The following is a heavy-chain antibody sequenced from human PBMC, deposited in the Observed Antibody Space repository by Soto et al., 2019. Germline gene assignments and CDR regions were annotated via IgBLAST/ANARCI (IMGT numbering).Heavy chain of an antibody. CDR2: IYYSGGT. Sequence: QVQLQESGPGLVKPSQTLSLTCTVSGGSISSGGYYWSWIRQHPGKGLEWIGYIYYSGGTYYNPSLKSRVTISVDTSKNQFSLKLSSVTAADTAVYYCARSTDPPPDFFDYWGQGTLVTVSS. CDR1: GGSISSGGYY. CDR3: ARSTDPPPDFFDY. V-gene: IGHV4-31*03. J-gene: IGHJ4*02.